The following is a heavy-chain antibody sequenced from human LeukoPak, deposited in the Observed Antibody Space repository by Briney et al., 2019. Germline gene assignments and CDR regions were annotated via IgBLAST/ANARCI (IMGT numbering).Heavy chain of an antibody. Sequence: SETLSLTCTVSGGSISSSDYYWGWIRQPPGRGLEWIGSIYYSGSTYYSPSLKSRVTISVDASKNQFSLKLSSLAAADTAVYYCASKRSGYYSGFFDYWGQGTLVTVSS. J-gene: IGHJ4*02. V-gene: IGHV4-39*01. CDR1: GGSISSSDYY. CDR2: IYYSGST. D-gene: IGHD3-22*01. CDR3: ASKRSGYYSGFFDY.